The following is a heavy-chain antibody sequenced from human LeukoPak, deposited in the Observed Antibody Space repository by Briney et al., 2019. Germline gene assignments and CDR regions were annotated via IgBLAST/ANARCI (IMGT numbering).Heavy chain of an antibody. CDR3: ALRIVVVVAATGYFDY. D-gene: IGHD2-15*01. J-gene: IGHJ4*02. CDR2: IYYSGST. CDR1: GGSISSYY. Sequence: SETLSLTCTVSGGSISSYYWSWIRQPPGKGLEWIGYIYYSGSTYYNPSLKSRVTISVDTSKNQFSLKLSSVTAADTAVYYCALRIVVVVAATGYFDYWGQGTLVTVSS. V-gene: IGHV4-59*04.